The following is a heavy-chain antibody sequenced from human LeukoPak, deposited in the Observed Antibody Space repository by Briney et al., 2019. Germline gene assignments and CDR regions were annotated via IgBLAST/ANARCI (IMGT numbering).Heavy chain of an antibody. CDR3: ARVFAS. J-gene: IGHJ4*02. D-gene: IGHD3-3*01. V-gene: IGHV4-39*07. Sequence: SETLSLTCTVSGGSVSTSDYYWGWIRQSPVKGLEWIGDVFYTGKTNYNPSLRGRATISIDTSKNQFSLKLTYVTAADSAVYYCARVFASWGQGTLVTVSS. CDR1: GGSVSTSDYY. CDR2: VFYTGKT.